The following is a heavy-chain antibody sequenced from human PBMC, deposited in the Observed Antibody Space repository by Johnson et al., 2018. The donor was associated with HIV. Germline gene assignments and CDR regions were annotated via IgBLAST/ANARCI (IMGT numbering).Heavy chain of an antibody. D-gene: IGHD6-19*01. V-gene: IGHV3-11*04. CDR3: ARRFFPGITVALDAFDI. CDR2: ISSSGSTI. CDR1: GFTFSDYY. Sequence: QVQLVESGGGLVKPGGSLRLSCAAFGFTFSDYYMSWIRQAPGKGLAWVSYISSSGSTIYYADSVTGRFTISRDNAKNSLYLQMNSLRAEDTAVYYCARRFFPGITVALDAFDIWGQGTMVTVSS. J-gene: IGHJ3*02.